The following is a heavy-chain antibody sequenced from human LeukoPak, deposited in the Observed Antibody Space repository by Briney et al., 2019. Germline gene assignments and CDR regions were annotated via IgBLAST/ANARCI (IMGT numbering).Heavy chain of an antibody. CDR2: IYATGST. Sequence: SETLSLTCTVSGASITEYYWSWIRQPPGKGLEWIGRIYATGSTNYNPSLKSRVTISVDTSKNQFSLKLSSVTAADTAVYYCARAHSLRYFDWSYFDYWGQGTLVTVSS. CDR1: GASITEYY. J-gene: IGHJ4*02. CDR3: ARAHSLRYFDWSYFDY. V-gene: IGHV4-4*08. D-gene: IGHD3-9*01.